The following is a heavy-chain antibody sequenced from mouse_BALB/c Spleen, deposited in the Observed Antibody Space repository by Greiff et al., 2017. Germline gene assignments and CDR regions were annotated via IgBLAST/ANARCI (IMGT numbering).Heavy chain of an antibody. V-gene: IGHV14-1*02. Sequence: DVQLQESGAELVRSGASVKLSCTASGFNIKDYYMHWVKQRPEQGLEWIGWIDPENGNTIYDPKFQGKASITADTSSNTAYLQLSSLTSEDTAVYYCEGGYYGNYWGQGTTLTVSS. CDR3: EGGYYGNY. CDR2: IDPENGNT. CDR1: GFNIKDYY. D-gene: IGHD2-1*01. J-gene: IGHJ2*01.